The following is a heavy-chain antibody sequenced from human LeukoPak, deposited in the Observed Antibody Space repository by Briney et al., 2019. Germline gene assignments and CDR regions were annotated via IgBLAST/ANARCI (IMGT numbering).Heavy chain of an antibody. CDR3: ARVAGDSTTISSIDY. J-gene: IGHJ4*02. CDR1: DFSISRGYY. D-gene: IGHD1-1*01. V-gene: IGHV4-38-2*02. CDR2: IYHSGTN. Sequence: SETLSLTCTVSDFSISRGYYWGWIRQPPGKGLEWIGVIYHSGTNYYSPSLKSRFTISIDTSKNPFSLKMSSVTAADTAVYYCARVAGDSTTISSIDYWGQGTLVTVSS.